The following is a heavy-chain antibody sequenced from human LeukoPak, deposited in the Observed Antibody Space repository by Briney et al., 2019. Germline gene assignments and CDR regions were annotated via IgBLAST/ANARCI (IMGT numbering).Heavy chain of an antibody. CDR3: AKDNDGALRYFDY. CDR2: ISWNSGSI. J-gene: IGHJ4*02. V-gene: IGHV3-9*01. CDR1: GFTFDDYA. D-gene: IGHD3-10*01. Sequence: GGSLRLSCAASGFTFDDYAMHWVRQAPGKGLEWVSGISWNSGSIGYADSVKGRFTISRDNAKNSLYLQMNSLRAEDTALYYCAKDNDGALRYFDYWGQGTLVTVSS.